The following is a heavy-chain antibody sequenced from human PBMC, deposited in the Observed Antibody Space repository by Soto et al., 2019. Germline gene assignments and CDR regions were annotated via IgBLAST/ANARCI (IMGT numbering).Heavy chain of an antibody. CDR3: ARWWSGSRQGFDP. J-gene: IGHJ5*02. CDR1: GGSIRSGDYY. Sequence: QVQLQESGPGLVKPSQTLSLTCTVSGGSIRSGDYYWSWIRQHPVKGLQWIGYIYYSGSTYYNPSLKSRVTISVDTSKNPFSLTLISVTAADTAVYYCARWWSGSRQGFDPWGQGTLVTVSS. V-gene: IGHV4-31*03. D-gene: IGHD3-3*01. CDR2: IYYSGST.